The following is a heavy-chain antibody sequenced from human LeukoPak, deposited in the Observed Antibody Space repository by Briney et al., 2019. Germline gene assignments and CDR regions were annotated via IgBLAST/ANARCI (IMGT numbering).Heavy chain of an antibody. CDR3: ARPTGYSGYDFVY. CDR1: GXSFSGYY. V-gene: IGHV4-34*01. J-gene: IGHJ4*02. D-gene: IGHD5-12*01. Sequence: SETLSLTCAVYGXSFSGYYWSWIRQPPGKGLEWIGEINHSGSTNYNPSLKSRVTISVDTSKNQFSLKLSSVTAADTAVYYCARPTGYSGYDFVYWGQGTLVTVSS. CDR2: INHSGST.